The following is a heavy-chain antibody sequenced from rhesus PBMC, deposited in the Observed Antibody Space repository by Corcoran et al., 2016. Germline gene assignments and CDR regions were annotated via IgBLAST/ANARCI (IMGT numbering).Heavy chain of an antibody. CDR3: AKSPYSSGWYGLLFDY. V-gene: IGHV5-2*01. Sequence: EVQLVQSGAEVKRPGESLKSSCKTSGYSFTSYWISWVRQMPGKGLGGIVPTTSDTQSSPSFLGQVTISADKSITPNYLQWSSLEASDSASYYCAKSPYSSGWYGLLFDYWGQGVLVTVSS. D-gene: IGHD6-31*01. CDR2: IVPTTSDT. J-gene: IGHJ4*01. CDR1: GYSFTSYW.